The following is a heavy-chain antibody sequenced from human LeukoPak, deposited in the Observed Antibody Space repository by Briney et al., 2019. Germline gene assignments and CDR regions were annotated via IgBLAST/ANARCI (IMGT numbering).Heavy chain of an antibody. Sequence: GRSLRLSCAASGFTFNSYGMHWVRQAPGKGLEWVAVISYDGSNKYYADSVKGRFTISRDNSKNTLYLQMNSLRAEDTAVYYCANPYPQGSFDYWGQGTLVTVSS. J-gene: IGHJ4*02. CDR1: GFTFNSYG. V-gene: IGHV3-30*18. CDR3: ANPYPQGSFDY. CDR2: ISYDGSNK. D-gene: IGHD2-2*02.